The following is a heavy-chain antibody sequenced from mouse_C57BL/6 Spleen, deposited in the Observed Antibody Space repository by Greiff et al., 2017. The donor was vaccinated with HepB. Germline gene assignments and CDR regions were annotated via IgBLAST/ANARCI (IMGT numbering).Heavy chain of an antibody. CDR3: ARRGYSNYEAMDY. J-gene: IGHJ4*01. CDR1: GYTFTSYW. CDR2: IDPSDSYT. V-gene: IGHV1-69*01. D-gene: IGHD2-5*01. Sequence: VQLQQPGAELVMPGASVKLSCKASGYTFTSYWMHWVKQRPGQGLEWIGEIDPSDSYTNYNQKFKGKSTLTVDKSSSTAYMQLSSLTSEDSAVYYWARRGYSNYEAMDYWGQGTSGTVSS.